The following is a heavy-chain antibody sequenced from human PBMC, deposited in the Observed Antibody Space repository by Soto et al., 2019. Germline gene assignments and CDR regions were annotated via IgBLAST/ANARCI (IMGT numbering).Heavy chain of an antibody. CDR2: INPAGGTT. CDR3: ALKVVTDYEN. V-gene: IGHV1-46*01. Sequence: QVQLVQSGAEVKKPGASVRISCRASGYSFTSTYVHWVRQAPGQGPEWMGIINPAGGTTYYAQKFQCRLAITSDTSTDTVFMDLNDLTSEDTAVYFCALKVVTDYENWGQGTLVTVSS. D-gene: IGHD3-22*01. CDR1: GYSFTSTY. J-gene: IGHJ4*02.